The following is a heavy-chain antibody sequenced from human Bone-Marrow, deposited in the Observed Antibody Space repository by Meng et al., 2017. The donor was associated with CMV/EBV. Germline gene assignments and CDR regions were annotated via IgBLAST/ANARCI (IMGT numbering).Heavy chain of an antibody. Sequence: GESLKISCAASGFTFSDYYMSWIRQAPGKGLEWVSSISSSSSYIYYADSVKGRFTISRDNAKNSLYLQMNSLRAEDTAVYYCARDDGYSGSSYEAAFDIWGQGTMVTVSS. J-gene: IGHJ3*02. CDR3: ARDDGYSGSSYEAAFDI. CDR1: GFTFSDYY. D-gene: IGHD6-13*01. CDR2: ISSSSSYI. V-gene: IGHV3-11*06.